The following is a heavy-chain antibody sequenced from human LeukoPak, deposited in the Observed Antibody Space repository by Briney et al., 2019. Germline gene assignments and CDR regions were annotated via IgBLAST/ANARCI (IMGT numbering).Heavy chain of an antibody. J-gene: IGHJ4*02. D-gene: IGHD2-2*01. CDR2: IYSGGST. CDR1: GFTVSSNY. V-gene: IGHV3-66*02. Sequence: PGGSLRLSCAASGFTVSSNYMSWVRQAPGKGLEWFSVIYSGGSTYYADSVKGRFTISRDNSKNTLYLQMNSLRAEDTAVYYCARGTPARGIVVVPAAIHWGQGTLVTVSS. CDR3: ARGTPARGIVVVPAAIH.